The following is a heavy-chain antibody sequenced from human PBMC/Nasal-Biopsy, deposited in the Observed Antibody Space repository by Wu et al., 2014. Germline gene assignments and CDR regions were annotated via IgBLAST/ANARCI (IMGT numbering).Heavy chain of an antibody. D-gene: IGHD3-22*01. Sequence: LRLSCAASGFTFSDYYLSWVRQAPGKGLEWVSYITGSGTTIYYTDSVKGRFAISRDNAKNSLYLQMNSLRAEDTAVYYCARDRSSGYYRETRFDYWGQGTLVTVSS. CDR2: ITGSGTTI. V-gene: IGHV3-11*01. J-gene: IGHJ4*02. CDR1: GFTFSDYY. CDR3: ARDRSSGYYRETRFDY.